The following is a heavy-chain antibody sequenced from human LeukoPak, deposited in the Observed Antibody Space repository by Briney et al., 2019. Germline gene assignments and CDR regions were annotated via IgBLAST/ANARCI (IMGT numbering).Heavy chain of an antibody. J-gene: IGHJ4*02. Sequence: GGSLRLSCGASGFSFSRHWMSWVRQAPGKGLGWVANINQDGSEKYHVDSVNGRFTISRDNAKNSLYLQMNSLRGEDTAVYYCARDQLVYTRGSYYYYFDYWGQGTLVTVSS. CDR2: INQDGSEK. CDR1: GFSFSRHW. D-gene: IGHD1-26*01. CDR3: ARDQLVYTRGSYYYYFDY. V-gene: IGHV3-7*04.